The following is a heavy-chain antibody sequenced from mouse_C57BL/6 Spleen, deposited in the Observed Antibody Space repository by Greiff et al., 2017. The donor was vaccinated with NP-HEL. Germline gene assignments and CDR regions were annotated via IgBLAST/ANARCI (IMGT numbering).Heavy chain of an antibody. V-gene: IGHV2-5*01. CDR1: GFSLTSYG. CDR3: AKMGYGRDAMDY. Sequence: VKLMESGPGLVQPSQSLSITCTVSGFSLTSYGVHWVRQSPGKGLEWLGVIWRGGSTDYNAAFMSRLSITKDNSKSQVFFKMNSLQADDTAIYYCAKMGYGRDAMDYWGQGTSVTVSS. D-gene: IGHD1-1*02. CDR2: IWRGGST. J-gene: IGHJ4*01.